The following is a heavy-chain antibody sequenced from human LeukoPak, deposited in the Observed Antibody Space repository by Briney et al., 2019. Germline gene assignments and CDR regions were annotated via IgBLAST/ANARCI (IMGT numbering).Heavy chain of an antibody. CDR3: ATLSYYYDSSGYSFDY. CDR1: GYTLTELS. Sequence: ASVKVSCKVSGYTLTELSMHWVRQAPGKGLEWMGGFDPEDGETIYAQKFQGRVTMTEGTSTDTAYMELSSLRSEDTAVYYCATLSYYYDSSGYSFDYWGQGTLVTVSS. J-gene: IGHJ4*02. D-gene: IGHD3-22*01. V-gene: IGHV1-24*01. CDR2: FDPEDGET.